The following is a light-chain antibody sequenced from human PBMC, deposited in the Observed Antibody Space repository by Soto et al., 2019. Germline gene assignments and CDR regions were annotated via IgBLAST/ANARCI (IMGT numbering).Light chain of an antibody. J-gene: IGKJ1*01. CDR2: GAS. V-gene: IGKV3-20*01. Sequence: EIVLTQSPATLSLSPGERATLSSRASQSVSSYLAWYQQKPGQAPRLLIYGASSRATGIPDRFSGSGSGTDFTLTISRLEPEDFAVYYCQQYGSSPPFTFGQGTKVDIK. CDR3: QQYGSSPPFT. CDR1: QSVSSY.